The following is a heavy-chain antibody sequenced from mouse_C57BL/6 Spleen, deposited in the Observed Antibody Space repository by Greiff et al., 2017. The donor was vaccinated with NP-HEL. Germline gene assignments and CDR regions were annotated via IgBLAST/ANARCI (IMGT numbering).Heavy chain of an antibody. CDR3: ARTGYGSSYDAMDY. CDR1: GFTFSDYY. D-gene: IGHD1-1*01. V-gene: IGHV5-16*01. Sequence: EVMLVESEGGLVQPGSSMKLSCTASGFTFSDYYMAWVRQVPEKGLEWVANINYDGSSTYYLDSLKSRFIISRDNAKNILYLQMSSLKSEDTATYYCARTGYGSSYDAMDYWGQGTSVTVSS. CDR2: INYDGSST. J-gene: IGHJ4*01.